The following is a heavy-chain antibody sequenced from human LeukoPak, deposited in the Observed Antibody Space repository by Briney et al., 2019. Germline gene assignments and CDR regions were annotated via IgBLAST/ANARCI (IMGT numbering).Heavy chain of an antibody. CDR2: INHSGST. J-gene: IGHJ3*02. V-gene: IGHV4-34*01. CDR3: ARRRLYRGAFDI. D-gene: IGHD2-2*02. Sequence: SETLSLTCAVYGGSFSGYYWSWIRQPPGKGLGWIGEINHSGSTNYNPSLKSRVTISVDTSKNQFSLKLSSVTAADTAVYYCARRRLYRGAFDIWGQGTMVTVSS. CDR1: GGSFSGYY.